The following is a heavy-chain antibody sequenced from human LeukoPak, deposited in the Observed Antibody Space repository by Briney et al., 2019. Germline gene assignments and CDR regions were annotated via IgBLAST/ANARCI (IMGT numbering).Heavy chain of an antibody. CDR1: GGSISSSSYY. V-gene: IGHV4-39*01. J-gene: IGHJ6*03. Sequence: KASETLSLTCTVSGGSISSSSYYWGWIRQPPGKGLEWIGSIYYSGSTYYNPSLRSRVTISVDTSKNQFSLKLSSVTAADTAVYYCARHRQQTTVLYYYYYYYMDVWGKGTTVTVSS. CDR3: ARHRQQTTVLYYYYYYYMDV. D-gene: IGHD4-11*01. CDR2: IYYSGST.